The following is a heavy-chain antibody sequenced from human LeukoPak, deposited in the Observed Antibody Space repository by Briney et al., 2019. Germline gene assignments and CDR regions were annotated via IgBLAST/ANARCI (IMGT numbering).Heavy chain of an antibody. V-gene: IGHV3-23*01. D-gene: IGHD6-13*01. CDR1: GFTFSSYS. CDR2: ISGSGGST. CDR3: ATLSTDSSRWYVCYYYGMDV. J-gene: IGHJ6*02. Sequence: GGSLRLSCAASGFTFSSYSMNWVRQAPGKGLEWVSAISGSGGSTYYADSVKGRFTISRDNSKNTLYLQMNSLRAEDTAVYYCATLSTDSSRWYVCYYYGMDVWGQGTTVTASS.